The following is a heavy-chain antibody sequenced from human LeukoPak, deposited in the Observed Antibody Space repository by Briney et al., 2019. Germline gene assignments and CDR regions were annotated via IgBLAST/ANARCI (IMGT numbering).Heavy chain of an antibody. D-gene: IGHD3-9*01. CDR1: GFTFSDYY. CDR3: ARVRDYDILTGYNDAFDI. V-gene: IGHV3-11*06. J-gene: IGHJ3*02. CDR2: ITSSSSYT. Sequence: GGSLRLSCAASGFTFSDYYMSWIRQAPGKGLEWVSYITSSSSYTNYAHSVKGRFTMSRDNAKNSLYLQMNSLRAEDTAVYYCARVRDYDILTGYNDAFDIWGQGTMVTVSS.